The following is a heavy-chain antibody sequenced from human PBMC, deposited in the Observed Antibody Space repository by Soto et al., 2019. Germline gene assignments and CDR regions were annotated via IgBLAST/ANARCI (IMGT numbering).Heavy chain of an antibody. V-gene: IGHV4-59*01. CDR1: GGTISSYY. CDR3: VRRVSGNYDY. Sequence: PSETLSLTCTVSGGTISSYYWSWIRQTTGKGLEWIGYIYNSGSINYNPSLKSRVTISLDTSKNQFSLKLSSVTAADTAVYYCVRRVSGNYDYWGQGTLVTVSS. J-gene: IGHJ4*02. CDR2: IYNSGSI. D-gene: IGHD1-7*01.